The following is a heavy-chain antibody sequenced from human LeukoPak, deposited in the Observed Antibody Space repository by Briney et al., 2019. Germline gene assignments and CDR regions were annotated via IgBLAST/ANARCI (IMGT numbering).Heavy chain of an antibody. J-gene: IGHJ4*02. CDR2: ISYDGSNK. CDR3: VKGLRYYDSSDTFDY. V-gene: IGHV3-30*18. D-gene: IGHD3-22*01. CDR1: GFTFSSYG. Sequence: GGSLRLSCAAPGFTFSSYGMHWVRQAPGKGLEWVAVISYDGSNKYYADSVKGRFTISRDNSKNTLYLQMNSLRAEDTAVYYCVKGLRYYDSSDTFDYWGQGALVTVSS.